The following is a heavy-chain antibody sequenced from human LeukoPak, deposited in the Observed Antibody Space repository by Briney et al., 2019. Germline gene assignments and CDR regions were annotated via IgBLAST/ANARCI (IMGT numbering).Heavy chain of an antibody. J-gene: IGHJ4*02. CDR1: GFTFSSYW. Sequence: GGSLRLSCAASGFTFSSYWMHWVRHAPGKGLVWVSRINSDGSSTSYADSVKGRFTISRDNAKNTLYLQMNSLRAEDTAVYYCARDKQDYDFWSGSSDQFDYWGQGTLVTVSS. V-gene: IGHV3-74*01. D-gene: IGHD3-3*01. CDR3: ARDKQDYDFWSGSSDQFDY. CDR2: INSDGSST.